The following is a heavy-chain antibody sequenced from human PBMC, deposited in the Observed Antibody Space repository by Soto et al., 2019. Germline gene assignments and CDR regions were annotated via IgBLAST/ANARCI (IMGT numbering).Heavy chain of an antibody. CDR2: ISAYNGNT. CDR1: GYTFTSYG. J-gene: IGHJ6*01. D-gene: IGHD3-22*01. V-gene: IGHV1-18*01. CDR3: ARDYSYDSSGYGPYYYYGIDG. Sequence: ASVKVSCKASGYTFTSYGISWVRQAPGQGLEWMGWISAYNGNTNYAQKLQGRVTMTTDTSTSTAYMELRSLRSADTAVYYCARDYSYDSSGYGPYYYYGIDGWGQGNTVTLCS.